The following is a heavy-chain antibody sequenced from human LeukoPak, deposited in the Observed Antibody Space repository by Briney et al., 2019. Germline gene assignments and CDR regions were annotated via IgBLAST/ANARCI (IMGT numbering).Heavy chain of an antibody. Sequence: SETLSLTCAVSGYSISSGYYWGWIRQPAGKGLEWIGRIYTSGSTNYNPSLKSRVTMSVDTSKNQFSLKLSSVTAADTAVYYCAASVAGVVYYYYYYMDVWGKRTTVTVSS. CDR2: IYTSGST. D-gene: IGHD6-19*01. V-gene: IGHV4-4*07. CDR3: AASVAGVVYYYYYYMDV. J-gene: IGHJ6*03. CDR1: GYSISSGYY.